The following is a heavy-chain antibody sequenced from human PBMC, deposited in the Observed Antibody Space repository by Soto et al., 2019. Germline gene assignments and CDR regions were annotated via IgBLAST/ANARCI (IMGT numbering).Heavy chain of an antibody. CDR1: GGSLSTYY. CDR2: MSYSGSS. V-gene: IGHV4-59*01. J-gene: IGHJ5*02. Sequence: SETLSLTCTVSGGSLSTYYWSWIRQPPGKGLEWIVYMSYSGSSNYNPSLKSRVTMSVDTSKNQVSLKLGSVTAADTAVYYCARTRITSTAATFDPWGQGTLVTVSS. D-gene: IGHD1-20*01. CDR3: ARTRITSTAATFDP.